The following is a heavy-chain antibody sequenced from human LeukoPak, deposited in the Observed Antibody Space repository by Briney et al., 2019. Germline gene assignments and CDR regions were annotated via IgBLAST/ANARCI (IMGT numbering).Heavy chain of an antibody. CDR3: ARAMVRAVIKPYYYYMDV. D-gene: IGHD3-10*01. J-gene: IGHJ6*03. V-gene: IGHV1-69*05. CDR1: GGTFSSYA. Sequence: SVKLSCKASGGTFSSYAISWVRQAPGQGLEWMGGIITVFGTANYAQNFQGRVTITTDESTSTAYMELSSLRSEDTAVYYCARAMVRAVIKPYYYYMDVWGKGTTVTVSS. CDR2: IITVFGTA.